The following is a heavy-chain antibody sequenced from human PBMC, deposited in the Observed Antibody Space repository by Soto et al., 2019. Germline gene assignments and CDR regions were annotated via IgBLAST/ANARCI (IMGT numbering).Heavy chain of an antibody. V-gene: IGHV3-23*01. CDR2: ISGSGGST. CDR1: GFTFSSYA. D-gene: IGHD2-8*02. J-gene: IGHJ6*02. CDR3: ANYPGAGGPDYYYYGMDV. Sequence: PGGSLRLSCAASGFTFSSYAMSWVRQAPGKGLEWVSAISGSGGSTYYADSVKGRFTISRDNSKNTLYLQMNSLRAEDTAVYYCANYPGAGGPDYYYYGMDVWGQGTTVTVSS.